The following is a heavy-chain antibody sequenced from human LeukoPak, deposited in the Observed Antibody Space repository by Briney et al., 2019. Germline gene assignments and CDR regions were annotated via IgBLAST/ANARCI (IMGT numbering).Heavy chain of an antibody. J-gene: IGHJ5*02. D-gene: IGHD3-10*01. CDR1: GFTFSSYS. Sequence: GGSLGLSCAASGFTFSSYSMNWVRQAPGKGLEWLSYISTSGSSTNYADSVKGRFTISRDNAKNSLYLQMNSLRADDTAMYYCARGRLAAGGFDPWGQGTLVTVSS. CDR2: ISTSGSST. CDR3: ARGRLAAGGFDP. V-gene: IGHV3-48*04.